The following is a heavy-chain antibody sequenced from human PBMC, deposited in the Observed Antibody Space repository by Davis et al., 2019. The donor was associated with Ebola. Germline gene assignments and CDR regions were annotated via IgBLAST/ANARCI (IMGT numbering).Heavy chain of an antibody. Sequence: GESLKISCAASGFTFSDHYMDWVRQAPGKGLEWVGRTRNKANSYTTEYAASVKGRFTISRDNTNNSLWLQMDGLRVDDTALYYCAREDNGWDYWGLGTLVTVSS. V-gene: IGHV3-72*01. CDR1: GFTFSDHY. J-gene: IGHJ4*02. CDR3: AREDNGWDY. CDR2: TRNKANSYTT. D-gene: IGHD6-19*01.